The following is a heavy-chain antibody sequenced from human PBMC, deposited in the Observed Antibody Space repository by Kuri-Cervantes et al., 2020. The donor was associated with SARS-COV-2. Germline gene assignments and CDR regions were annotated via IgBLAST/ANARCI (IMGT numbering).Heavy chain of an antibody. CDR3: AKVKDILTGYRDAFDI. CDR2: ISWNSGSI. Sequence: GGSLRLSCAASGFTFDNYAMHWVRQAPGKGLEWVSGISWNSGSIGYADSVKGRFTISRDNSKNTLYLQMNSLRAEDAAVYYCAKVKDILTGYRDAFDIWGQGTMVTVSS. J-gene: IGHJ3*02. CDR1: GFTFDNYA. D-gene: IGHD3-9*01. V-gene: IGHV3-9*01.